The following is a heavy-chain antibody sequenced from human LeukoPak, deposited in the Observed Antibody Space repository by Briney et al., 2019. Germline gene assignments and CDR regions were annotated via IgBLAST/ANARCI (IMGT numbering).Heavy chain of an antibody. V-gene: IGHV3-74*01. CDR1: GFTLSTYW. D-gene: IGHD3-10*01. CDR2: VNSDGSSI. CDR3: VRASRTPYYSDSGLWFYFDN. Sequence: PGGSLILSCAASGFTLSTYWMHWVRQAPGKGLVWISRVNSDGSSISYAASVKGRFTISRDNAKNTMYLQMNSLRAEDTAVYYCVRASRTPYYSDSGLWFYFDNWGQGTLVNVSS. J-gene: IGHJ4*02.